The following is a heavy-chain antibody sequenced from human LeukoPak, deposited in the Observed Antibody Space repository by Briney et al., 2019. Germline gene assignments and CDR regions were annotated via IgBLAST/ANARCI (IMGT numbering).Heavy chain of an antibody. CDR1: GFTVSSNY. CDR3: ARGGATPGLLWFGEMIDAFDI. D-gene: IGHD3-10*01. CDR2: IYSGGST. V-gene: IGHV3-53*01. J-gene: IGHJ3*02. Sequence: PGGSLRLSCAASGFTVSSNYMSWVRQAPGKGLEWVSVIYSGGSTYYADSVKGRFTISRDNAKNSLYLQMNSLRAEDTAVYYCARGGATPGLLWFGEMIDAFDIWGQGTMVTVSS.